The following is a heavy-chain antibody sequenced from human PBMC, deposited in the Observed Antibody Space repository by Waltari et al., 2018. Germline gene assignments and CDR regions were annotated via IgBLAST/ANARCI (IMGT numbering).Heavy chain of an antibody. CDR3: ARTYQSGSYSDY. CDR1: GYPFTSYY. D-gene: IGHD1-26*01. V-gene: IGHV1-2*02. CDR2: INTRNGGT. Sequence: QVQLVQSGAEVKKPGASVKVSCKTSGYPFTSYYVHWVRQAPGQGLEWMGWINTRNGGTNYAQKYQGRVTMTRDTSISTAYMELSRLISNDTAVYYCARTYQSGSYSDYWGQGTPVTVSS. J-gene: IGHJ4*02.